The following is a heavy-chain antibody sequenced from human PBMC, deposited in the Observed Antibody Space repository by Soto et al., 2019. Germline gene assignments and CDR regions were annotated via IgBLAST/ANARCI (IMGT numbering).Heavy chain of an antibody. D-gene: IGHD3-10*01. CDR3: ARCRGGVQN. CDR1: GGAFSGYY. J-gene: IGHJ1*01. Sequence: QVQLQQWGAGLLKPSETLSLTCAVYGGAFSGYYCSWIRQPPGKGLEWSGELNDSGTTNYNSSLKSRVSISVANSKNQFSLKLSSVHAADTAVYYCARCRGGVQNWGQGTLVTVSS. V-gene: IGHV4-34*01. CDR2: LNDSGTT.